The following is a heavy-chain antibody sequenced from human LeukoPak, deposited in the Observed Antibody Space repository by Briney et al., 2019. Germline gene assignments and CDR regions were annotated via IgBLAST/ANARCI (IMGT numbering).Heavy chain of an antibody. CDR2: IHNSGTT. D-gene: IGHD5-24*01. CDR1: GGSISTYY. J-gene: IGHJ4*02. Sequence: SETLSLTCTVSGGSISTYYWSWIRQSPGRGLEWIGYIHNSGTTNYNPSLKSRVTFSVDTSNNQFSLKLSSETAADTAVYYCASNGRLQSVDYWGPGTLVTVSS. CDR3: ASNGRLQSVDY. V-gene: IGHV4-59*01.